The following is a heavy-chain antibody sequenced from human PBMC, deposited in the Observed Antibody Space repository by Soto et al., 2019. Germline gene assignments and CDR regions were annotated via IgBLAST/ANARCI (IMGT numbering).Heavy chain of an antibody. J-gene: IGHJ4*02. CDR3: TRDDSPNDY. D-gene: IGHD3-3*01. CDR2: INSYNGNT. CDR1: GYTYASRG. Sequence: QVQLVQSGAEVKKPGASVKVSCKASGYTYASRGISWVRQAPGQGLEWMGWINSYNGNTKYAQKFQGRLTMTTDTSTTTSYMELRSLRSDDTAVYNCTRDDSPNDYWGQGTLVTVSS. V-gene: IGHV1-18*01.